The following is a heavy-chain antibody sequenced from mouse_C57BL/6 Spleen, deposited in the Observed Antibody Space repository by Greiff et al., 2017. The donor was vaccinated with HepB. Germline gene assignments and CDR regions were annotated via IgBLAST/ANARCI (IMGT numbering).Heavy chain of an antibody. CDR3: ARFRVLLHYFDY. D-gene: IGHD1-1*01. CDR2: IHPNSGST. Sequence: VQLQQSGAELVKPGASVKLSCKASGYTFTSYWMHWVKQRPGQGLEWIGMIHPNSGSTNYNEKFKSKATLTVDKSSSTAYMQLSSLTSEDSAVYYCARFRVLLHYFDYWGQGTTLTVSS. J-gene: IGHJ2*01. CDR1: GYTFTSYW. V-gene: IGHV1-64*01.